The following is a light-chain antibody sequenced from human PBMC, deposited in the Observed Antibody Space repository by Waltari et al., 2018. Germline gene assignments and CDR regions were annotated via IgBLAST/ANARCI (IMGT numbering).Light chain of an antibody. CDR2: YAS. CDR1: QDINND. Sequence: IQLTQSPSSLSASVGDRVTIACRASQDINNDLAWYPQKPGKAPKLLIYYASSLQSGVPSRFSGSGSGTDFTLTISSLQPEDFATYHCQHFKTYPITFGQGTRLEIK. J-gene: IGKJ5*01. CDR3: QHFKTYPIT. V-gene: IGKV1-13*02.